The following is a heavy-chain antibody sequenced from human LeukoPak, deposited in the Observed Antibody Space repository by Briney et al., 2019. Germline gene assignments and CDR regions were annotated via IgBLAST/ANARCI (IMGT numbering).Heavy chain of an antibody. V-gene: IGHV3-7*01. D-gene: IGHD6-19*01. CDR2: IKQDGSEK. Sequence: GGSLRLSCAASGFTFSSYWMSWVRQAPGKGLEWVANIKQDGSEKYYVDSVKGRFTISRDNAKNSLYLQMNSLRAEDTAVYYCAKGLAGTGVSFDIWGQGTMVTVSS. J-gene: IGHJ3*02. CDR3: AKGLAGTGVSFDI. CDR1: GFTFSSYW.